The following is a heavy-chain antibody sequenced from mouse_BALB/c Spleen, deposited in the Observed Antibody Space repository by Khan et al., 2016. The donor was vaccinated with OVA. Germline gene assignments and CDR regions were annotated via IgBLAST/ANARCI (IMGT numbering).Heavy chain of an antibody. CDR1: PPPPPPPP. D-gene: IGHD1-1*01. J-gene: IGHJ2*01. CDR2: TNPTNGRP. Sequence: QVQLQQPGAELVKAGASVKMSCKASPPPPPPPPPPRVTQSLGPGLEWFAATNPTNGRPSYNATFTSKATLTVAQPSSTAYMRRSGPTVEDCAVYYSARIKKIVATYFDDGGQGTTLTVSS. V-gene: IGHV1S81*02. CDR3: ARIKKIVATYFDD.